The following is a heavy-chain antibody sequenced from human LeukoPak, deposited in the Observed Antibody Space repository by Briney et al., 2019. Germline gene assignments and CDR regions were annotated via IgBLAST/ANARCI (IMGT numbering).Heavy chain of an antibody. CDR1: GGSISSYY. CDR2: IYYSGST. D-gene: IGHD1-26*01. CDR3: ARAYGGSSWELPLVDAFDI. J-gene: IGHJ3*02. V-gene: IGHV4-59*01. Sequence: PSETLSLTCTVSGGSISSYYWSWIRQPPGKGLEWIGYIYYSGSTNYNPSLKSRVTISVDTSKNQFSLKLSSVTAADTAVYYCARAYGGSSWELPLVDAFDIWGQGTMVTVSS.